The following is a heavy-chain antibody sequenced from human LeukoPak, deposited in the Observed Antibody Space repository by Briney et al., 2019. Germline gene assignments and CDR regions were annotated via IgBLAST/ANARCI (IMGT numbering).Heavy chain of an antibody. CDR2: INHGGSP. Sequence: PSETLSLTCAVYGGSFSNYYWTWIRQPPGKELERIGEINHGGSPNYSPSLKSRVTISVDTSKSQFSLKLSSVTAADTAVYYCARGTAMVLRNNYYFDSWGQGTLVTVSS. D-gene: IGHD5-18*01. CDR1: GGSFSNYY. CDR3: ARGTAMVLRNNYYFDS. J-gene: IGHJ4*02. V-gene: IGHV4-34*01.